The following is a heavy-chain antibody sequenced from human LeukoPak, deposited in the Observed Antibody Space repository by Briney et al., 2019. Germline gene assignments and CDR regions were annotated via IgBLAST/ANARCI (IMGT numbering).Heavy chain of an antibody. D-gene: IGHD4-17*01. CDR3: ARDQTSYGDYGGLDY. CDR1: GGSISSYY. V-gene: IGHV4-59*01. Sequence: SETLSLTCTVSGGSISSYYWSWTRQPPGKGLEWIGYIYYTGSTDYNPSLKSRVAISVDTSKNQFSLKLSSVTAADTAVYYCARDQTSYGDYGGLDYWGQGTLVTVSS. J-gene: IGHJ4*02. CDR2: IYYTGST.